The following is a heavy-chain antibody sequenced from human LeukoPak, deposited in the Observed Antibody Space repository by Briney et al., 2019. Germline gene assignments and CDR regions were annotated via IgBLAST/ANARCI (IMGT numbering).Heavy chain of an antibody. D-gene: IGHD6-19*01. V-gene: IGHV1-2*02. CDR1: GYTFIGYY. CDR3: VRDGVAGSSDAFDI. CDR2: FDPYSGGT. Sequence: ASVKVSCKASGYTFIGYYMHWVRQAPGQGLEWMGWFDPYSGGTHFAQRFQGRVSMTLDTSISTAYMELTRLTSDDTAVYYCVRDGVAGSSDAFDIWGQGTMVTVSA. J-gene: IGHJ3*02.